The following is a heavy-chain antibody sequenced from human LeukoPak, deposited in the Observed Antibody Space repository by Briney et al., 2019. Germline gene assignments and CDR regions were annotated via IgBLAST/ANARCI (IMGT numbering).Heavy chain of an antibody. CDR1: GYTFTSYG. V-gene: IGHV1-18*01. CDR2: ISAYNGNT. CDR3: ARGDFHPGQIPYYDFLGGWAYYMDV. D-gene: IGHD3-3*01. Sequence: GASVKVSCKASGYTFTSYGISWVRQAPGQGLEWMGWISAYNGNTNYAQKLQGRVTMTTDTSTSTAYMELRSLRSEDTAVYYCARGDFHPGQIPYYDFLGGWAYYMDVWGKGTTVTVSS. J-gene: IGHJ6*03.